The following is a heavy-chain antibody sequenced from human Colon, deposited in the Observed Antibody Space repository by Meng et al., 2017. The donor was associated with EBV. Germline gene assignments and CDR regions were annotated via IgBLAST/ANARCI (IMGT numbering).Heavy chain of an antibody. CDR3: ARGSGSGGDFCDY. Sequence: QVQLMQSGAEGKKPGASVKVSCTASGYTFTAYYIHWVRQAPGQGLEWMGRINPNSGGTNYAQKFQGRVTMTRDTSISTAYMELSGLISEDTAVYYCARGSGSGGDFCDYWGQGTLVTVSS. CDR1: GYTFTAYY. J-gene: IGHJ4*02. CDR2: INPNSGGT. V-gene: IGHV1-2*06. D-gene: IGHD3-10*01.